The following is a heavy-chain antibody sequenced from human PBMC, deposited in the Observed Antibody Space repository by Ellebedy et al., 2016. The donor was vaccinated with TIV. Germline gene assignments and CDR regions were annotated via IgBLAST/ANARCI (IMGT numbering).Heavy chain of an antibody. CDR2: IWYDGSNK. V-gene: IGHV3-33*08. Sequence: GESLKISCAASGFTFSSYGMHWVRQAPGKGLEWVAVIWYDGSNKYYADSVKGRFTISRDNSKNTLYLQMNSLRAEDTAVYYCARDYRGNERNWFDPWGQGTLVTVSS. D-gene: IGHD4-23*01. CDR1: GFTFSSYG. CDR3: ARDYRGNERNWFDP. J-gene: IGHJ5*02.